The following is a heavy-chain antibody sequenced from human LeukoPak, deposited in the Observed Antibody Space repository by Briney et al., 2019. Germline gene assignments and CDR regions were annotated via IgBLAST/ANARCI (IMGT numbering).Heavy chain of an antibody. CDR3: ARALGYCSSTSCLYYFDY. CDR1: GYSISSGYY. Sequence: KPSETLSLTCAVSGYSISSGYYWGWIRPPPGKGLEWIGIIYHSGSTYYNPSLKSRVTISVDTSKNQFSLKLSSVTAADTAVYYCARALGYCSSTSCLYYFDYWGQGTLVTVSS. J-gene: IGHJ4*02. CDR2: IYHSGST. D-gene: IGHD2-2*01. V-gene: IGHV4-38-2*01.